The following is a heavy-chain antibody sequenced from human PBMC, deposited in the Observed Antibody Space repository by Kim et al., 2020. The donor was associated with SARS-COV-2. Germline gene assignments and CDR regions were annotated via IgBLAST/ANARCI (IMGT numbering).Heavy chain of an antibody. V-gene: IGHV4-34*01. D-gene: IGHD3-10*01. Sequence: PSLKSRVTISVDTSKNQFSLKLGSVTAADTAVYYCARGPVLLWFGELALDYWGQGTLVTVSS. CDR3: ARGPVLLWFGELALDY. J-gene: IGHJ4*02.